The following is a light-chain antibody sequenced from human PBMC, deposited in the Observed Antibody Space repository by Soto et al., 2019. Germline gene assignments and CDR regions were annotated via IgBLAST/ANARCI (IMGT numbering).Light chain of an antibody. CDR2: GAS. V-gene: IGKV3-15*01. J-gene: IGKJ1*01. Sequence: EIVLTQSPATLSLSPGERAALSCGASQSVSSNYLAWYQQKPGQAPRLLIYGASTRASGIPARFSGSGSGTEFTLTISSLQSEDFGVYYCQQYNNWPRTFGQGTKVDI. CDR3: QQYNNWPRT. CDR1: QSVSSN.